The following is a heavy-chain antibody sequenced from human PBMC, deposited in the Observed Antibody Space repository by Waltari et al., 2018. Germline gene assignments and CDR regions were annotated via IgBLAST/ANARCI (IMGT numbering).Heavy chain of an antibody. V-gene: IGHV7-4-1*02. J-gene: IGHJ2*01. CDR3: ARKIVDTSSAWYFDL. D-gene: IGHD6-6*01. CDR1: GYTFTNYP. Sequence: QVQLVQSGSELKEPGASVKISCQASGYTFTNYPINWVRQAPGQGLEWMGWINTDTGNPTDAQGFTGRFVCSLDTSVSTAYLQISSLQAEDTAVYYCARKIVDTSSAWYFDLWGRGSLVTVSS. CDR2: INTDTGNP.